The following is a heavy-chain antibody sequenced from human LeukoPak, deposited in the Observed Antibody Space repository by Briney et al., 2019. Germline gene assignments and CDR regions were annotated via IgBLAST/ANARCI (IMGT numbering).Heavy chain of an antibody. V-gene: IGHV3-13*01. Sequence: PGGSLRPSCAASGFTFSSYDMHWVRQATGKGLEWVSAIGTAGDTYYPGSVKGRFTISRENAKNSLYLQMNSLRAGDTAVYYCARALRYDSSGPTDAFDIWGQGTMVTVSS. J-gene: IGHJ3*02. CDR2: IGTAGDT. CDR1: GFTFSSYD. D-gene: IGHD3-22*01. CDR3: ARALRYDSSGPTDAFDI.